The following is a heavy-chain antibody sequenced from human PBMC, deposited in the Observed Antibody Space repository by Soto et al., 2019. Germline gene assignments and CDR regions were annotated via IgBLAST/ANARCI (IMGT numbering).Heavy chain of an antibody. CDR2: IKSKTDGGTT. Sequence: GGSLRLSCAASGFTFSNAWMSWVRQAPGKGLEWVGRIKSKTDGGTTDYAAPVKGRSTISRDDSKNTLYLQMNSLKTEDTAVYYCTTAYSGYDYAFDYWGQGTLVTVSS. J-gene: IGHJ4*02. D-gene: IGHD5-12*01. V-gene: IGHV3-15*01. CDR3: TTAYSGYDYAFDY. CDR1: GFTFSNAW.